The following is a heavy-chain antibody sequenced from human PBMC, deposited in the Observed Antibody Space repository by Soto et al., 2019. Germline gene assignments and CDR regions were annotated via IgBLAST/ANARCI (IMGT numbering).Heavy chain of an antibody. V-gene: IGHV1-69*13. Sequence: GASVKVSCKASGGTFSSYAISWVRQAPGQGLEWMGGIIPIFGTANYARKFQGRVTITADESTSTAYMELSSLRSEDTAVYYCARDRLRSRLIRDLTWGQGTLVTVSS. J-gene: IGHJ4*02. CDR1: GGTFSSYA. CDR2: IIPIFGTA. D-gene: IGHD6-13*01. CDR3: ARDRLRSRLIRDLT.